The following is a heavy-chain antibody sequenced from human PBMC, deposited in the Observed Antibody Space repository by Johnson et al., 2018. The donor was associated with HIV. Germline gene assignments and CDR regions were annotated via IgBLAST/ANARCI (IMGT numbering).Heavy chain of an antibody. CDR1: GFTVSSNY. Sequence: VQLVESEGGLIQPGGSLRLSCAASGFTVSSNYMSWVRQAPGKGLEWVAVIYSGGSTDYADSVKGRFTISRDNSKNTLYLQMNSRRAGDTAVYYCVAATGANGLDIWGQGTKVTVSS. CDR2: IYSGGST. CDR3: VAATGANGLDI. V-gene: IGHV3-53*01. J-gene: IGHJ3*02. D-gene: IGHD1-26*01.